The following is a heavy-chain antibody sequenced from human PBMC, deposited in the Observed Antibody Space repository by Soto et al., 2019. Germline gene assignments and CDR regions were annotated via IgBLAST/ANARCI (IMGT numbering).Heavy chain of an antibody. D-gene: IGHD1-26*01. CDR2: MNPNSGNT. CDR3: ATQEVGGSYVYTFDP. J-gene: IGHJ5*02. CDR1: GYTFTSYD. Sequence: GASVKVSCKASGYTFTSYDINWVRQATGQGLEWMGWMNPNSGNTGYAQKFQGRVTMTRNTSISTAYMELSSLRSEDTAVYYCATQEVGGSYVYTFDPWGQGTLVTVSS. V-gene: IGHV1-8*01.